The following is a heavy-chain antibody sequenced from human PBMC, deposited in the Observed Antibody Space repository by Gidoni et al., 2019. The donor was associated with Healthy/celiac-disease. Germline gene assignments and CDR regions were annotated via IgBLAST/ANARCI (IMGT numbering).Heavy chain of an antibody. CDR1: GFTFSSYG. J-gene: IGHJ6*02. D-gene: IGHD2-2*01. CDR2: ISYDGSNK. CDR3: AKDPANIVVVPAAYYYYYGMDV. V-gene: IGHV3-30*18. Sequence: QVQLVASGGGVVQPGRSLRLSCAASGFTFSSYGMHWVRQAPGKGLEWVAVISYDGSNKYYADSVKGRFTISRDNSKNTLYLQMNSLRAEDTAVYYCAKDPANIVVVPAAYYYYYGMDVWGQGTTVTVSS.